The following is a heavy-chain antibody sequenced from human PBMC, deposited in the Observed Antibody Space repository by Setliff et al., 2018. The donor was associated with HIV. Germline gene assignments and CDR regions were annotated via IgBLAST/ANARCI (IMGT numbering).Heavy chain of an antibody. V-gene: IGHV4-38-2*02. D-gene: IGHD3-3*01. Sequence: PSETLSLTCTVSGYSMSGGYNWGWIRQSPEKGLEWIGRVTNTGDTSYNPSLKSRVTISMDTSKNLFSLKLTSVTAADTAVYFCAKGSGPPWFDPWGQGTLVTVSS. CDR2: VTNTGDT. CDR1: GYSMSGGYN. J-gene: IGHJ5*02. CDR3: AKGSGPPWFDP.